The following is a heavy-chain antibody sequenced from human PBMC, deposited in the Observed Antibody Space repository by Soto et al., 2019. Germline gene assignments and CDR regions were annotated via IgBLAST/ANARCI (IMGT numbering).Heavy chain of an antibody. J-gene: IGHJ4*02. D-gene: IGHD3-22*01. CDR2: INHSGST. CDR3: ARSLSYYDRRGYDY. Sequence: SETLSLTCAVYGGSFSGYYWSWIRQPPGKGLEWIGEINHSGSTNYNPSLKSRVTISVDKSKNQFSLKLSSVTAADTAVYYCARSLSYYDRRGYDYWGQGTLVTVSS. CDR1: GGSFSGYY. V-gene: IGHV4-34*01.